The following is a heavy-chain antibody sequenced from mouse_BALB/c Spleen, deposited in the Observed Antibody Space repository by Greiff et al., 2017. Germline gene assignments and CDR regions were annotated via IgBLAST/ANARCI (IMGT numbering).Heavy chain of an antibody. Sequence: EVQGVESGGGLVKPGGSLKLSCAASGFTFSSYAMSWVRQSPEKRLEWVAEISSGGSYTYYPDTVTGRFTISRDNAKNTLYLEMSSLRSEDTAMYYCAREGDGYYGYWYFDVWGAGTTVTVSS. CDR2: ISSGGSYT. D-gene: IGHD2-3*01. CDR1: GFTFSSYA. V-gene: IGHV5-9-4*01. J-gene: IGHJ1*01. CDR3: AREGDGYYGYWYFDV.